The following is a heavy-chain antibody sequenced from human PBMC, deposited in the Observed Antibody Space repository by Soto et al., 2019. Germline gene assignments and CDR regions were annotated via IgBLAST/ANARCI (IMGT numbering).Heavy chain of an antibody. CDR3: AKGKGTGVTRVGAFDI. V-gene: IGHV3-23*01. CDR2: ISDSGFTT. Sequence: PGGFLRLSCGASGFTFSKYAMSWVRQAPGQGLDWVSGISDSGFTTYCADSVKGRFTISRDNSKNTLYLQMNSLRAEDTAVYYCAKGKGTGVTRVGAFDIWGQGTMVTVSS. CDR1: GFTFSKYA. J-gene: IGHJ3*02. D-gene: IGHD2-8*02.